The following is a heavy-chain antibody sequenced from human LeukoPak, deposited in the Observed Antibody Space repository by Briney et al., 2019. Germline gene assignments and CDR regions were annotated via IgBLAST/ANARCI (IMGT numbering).Heavy chain of an antibody. V-gene: IGHV3-21*01. Sequence: KPVGSLRLSCAASEFAFSSYSMNWFRQAPGKGLEWVASITSGSKYIFYADSVRGRFSISRDNAENSLFLHMKSLRADDTAVYYCARDEETVAGLNGFDLWGQGTLVTASS. CDR3: ARDEETVAGLNGFDL. CDR2: ITSGSKYI. CDR1: EFAFSSYS. D-gene: IGHD6-19*01. J-gene: IGHJ4*02.